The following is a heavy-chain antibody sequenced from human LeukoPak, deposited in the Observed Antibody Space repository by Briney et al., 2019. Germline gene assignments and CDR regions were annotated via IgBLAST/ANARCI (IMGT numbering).Heavy chain of an antibody. J-gene: IGHJ6*02. Sequence: PGGSLRLSCAASGFTFSSYAMSWVRQAPGXXXEWVSAISGSGGSTYYADSVKGRFTISRDNSKNTLYLQMNSLRAEDTAVYYCANPYSSSWSFYYYGMDVWGQGTTVTVSS. V-gene: IGHV3-23*01. CDR2: ISGSGGST. CDR3: ANPYSSSWSFYYYGMDV. CDR1: GFTFSSYA. D-gene: IGHD6-13*01.